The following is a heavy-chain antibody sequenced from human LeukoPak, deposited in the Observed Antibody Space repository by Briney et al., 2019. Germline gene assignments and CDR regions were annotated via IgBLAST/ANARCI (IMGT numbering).Heavy chain of an antibody. CDR3: ARDRGHSSSWNYFDY. CDR1: GFTFSSYW. Sequence: GGSLRLSCAASGFTFSSYWMSWVRQAPGKGLEWVANIKQDGSEKYYVDSVKGRFTISRDNATNSLYLQMNSLRAEDTAVYYCARDRGHSSSWNYFDYWGQGTLVTVSS. D-gene: IGHD6-13*01. J-gene: IGHJ4*02. V-gene: IGHV3-7*01. CDR2: IKQDGSEK.